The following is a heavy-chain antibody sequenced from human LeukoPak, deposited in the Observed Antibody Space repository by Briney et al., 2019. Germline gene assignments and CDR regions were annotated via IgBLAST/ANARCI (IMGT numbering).Heavy chain of an antibody. V-gene: IGHV3-30-3*01. Sequence: PGGSLRLSCAASGFTFSSYAMHWVRQAPGKGLEWVAVISYDGSNKYYADSVKGRFTISRDNSKNTLSLQMNSLRAEDTAVYYCAREPEQISGSYIGPPEYWGQGTLVTVSS. CDR2: ISYDGSNK. CDR3: AREPEQISGSYIGPPEY. J-gene: IGHJ4*02. D-gene: IGHD3-10*01. CDR1: GFTFSSYA.